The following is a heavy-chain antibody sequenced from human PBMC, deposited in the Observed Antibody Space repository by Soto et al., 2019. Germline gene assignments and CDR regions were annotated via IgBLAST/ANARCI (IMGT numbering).Heavy chain of an antibody. CDR3: ARDCGGRLEPTNGFDP. J-gene: IGHJ5*02. CDR2: IYYSGST. Sequence: QVQLQESGPGLVKPSQTLSLTCTVSGGSISSGGYYWSWIRQHPGKGLEWIGYIYYSGSTYYNPSLKSRVTISVDTSKNQFSLKLSSVTAADTAVYYCARDCGGRLEPTNGFDPWGQGTLVTVSS. D-gene: IGHD2-15*01. CDR1: GGSISSGGYY. V-gene: IGHV4-31*03.